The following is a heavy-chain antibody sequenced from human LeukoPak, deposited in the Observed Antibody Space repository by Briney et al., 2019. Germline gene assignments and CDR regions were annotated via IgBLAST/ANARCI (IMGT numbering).Heavy chain of an antibody. J-gene: IGHJ4*02. V-gene: IGHV3-74*01. CDR2: INSDGSST. CDR1: GFTFSSYS. CDR3: AKGAGAYCGGDCFPPDY. D-gene: IGHD2-21*02. Sequence: GGSLRLSCAASGFTFSSYSMNWVRQAPGKGLVWVSRINSDGSSTSYADSVKGRFTISRDNAKNTLYLQMNSLRAEDTAVYYCAKGAGAYCGGDCFPPDYWGQGTLVTVSS.